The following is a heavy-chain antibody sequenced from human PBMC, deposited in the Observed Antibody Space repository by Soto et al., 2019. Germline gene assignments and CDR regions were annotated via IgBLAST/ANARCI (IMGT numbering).Heavy chain of an antibody. Sequence: EVQLVQSGAEVKKHGESLKISCKGSGYSFTSYWIGWVRQMPGKGLEWMGIIYPGDSDTRYSPYFQGQVTISADKSISTAYLQSSSLKASDTAMYYCARRALGYGDYEYFQHWGQGTLVTVSS. D-gene: IGHD4-17*01. CDR1: GYSFTSYW. CDR3: ARRALGYGDYEYFQH. CDR2: IYPGDSDT. J-gene: IGHJ1*01. V-gene: IGHV5-51*01.